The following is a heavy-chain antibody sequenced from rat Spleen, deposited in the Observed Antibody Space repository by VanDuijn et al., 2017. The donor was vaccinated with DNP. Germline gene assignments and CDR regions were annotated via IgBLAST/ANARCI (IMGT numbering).Heavy chain of an antibody. CDR3: ARGNYPGINTFDY. J-gene: IGHJ2*01. CDR2: ISYEGSRS. CDR1: KFTFSDYY. D-gene: IGHD1-4*01. Sequence: EVQLVESGGGLVQPGRSLKLSCAASKFTFSDYYMAWVRQAPTKGLEWVAYISYEGSRSYYGDSVKGRFTISRDNAKSTLYLQMNSLRSEDTATYYCARGNYPGINTFDYWGQGVMVTVSS. V-gene: IGHV5-22*01.